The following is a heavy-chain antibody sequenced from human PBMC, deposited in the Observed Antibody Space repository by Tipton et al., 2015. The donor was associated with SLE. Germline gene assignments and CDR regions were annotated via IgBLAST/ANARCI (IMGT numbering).Heavy chain of an antibody. D-gene: IGHD4-17*01. CDR2: IRSKAYGGTT. J-gene: IGHJ6*02. CDR3: TRGALYGDYATSWYYGMDV. Sequence: RSLRLSCTASGFTFGDYAMSWVRQAPGKGLEWVGFIRSKAYGGTTEYAASVKGRFTISRDDSKSIAYLQMNSLKTEDTAVYYCTRGALYGDYATSWYYGMDVWGQGTTVTVSS. CDR1: GFTFGDYA. V-gene: IGHV3-49*04.